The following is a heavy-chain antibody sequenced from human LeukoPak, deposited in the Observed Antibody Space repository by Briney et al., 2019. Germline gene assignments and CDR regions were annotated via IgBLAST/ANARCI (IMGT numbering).Heavy chain of an antibody. Sequence: PGGSLRLSCAASGFTFDDYAMHWVRQAPGKGLEWVSGISWNSGSIGYADSVKGRFTISRDNAKNSLYLQMNSLRAEDTALYYCARDLTTVTTYFDYWGQGTLVTVSS. D-gene: IGHD4-17*01. V-gene: IGHV3-9*01. CDR3: ARDLTTVTTYFDY. CDR2: ISWNSGSI. CDR1: GFTFDDYA. J-gene: IGHJ4*02.